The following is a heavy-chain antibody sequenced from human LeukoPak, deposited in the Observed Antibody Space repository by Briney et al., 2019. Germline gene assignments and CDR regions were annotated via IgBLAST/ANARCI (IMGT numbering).Heavy chain of an antibody. J-gene: IGHJ4*02. Sequence: SETLSLTCTVSGGSISSSSYDWGWIRQPPGKGLEWIGSIYYSGSTYYNPSLKSRVTISVDTSKNQFSLKLSSVTAADTAVYYCARQDYDFWSGYYLYFDYWGQGTLVTVSS. CDR2: IYYSGST. CDR1: GGSISSSSYD. V-gene: IGHV4-39*01. CDR3: ARQDYDFWSGYYLYFDY. D-gene: IGHD3-3*01.